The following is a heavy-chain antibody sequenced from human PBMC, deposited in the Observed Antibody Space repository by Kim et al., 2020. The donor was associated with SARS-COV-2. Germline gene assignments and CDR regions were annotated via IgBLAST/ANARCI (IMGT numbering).Heavy chain of an antibody. D-gene: IGHD3-16*02. CDR3: LDVILDY. CDR2: ISGPE. V-gene: IGHV1-69*01. Sequence: ISGPENYAQKFKGRVTITADESTSTAYMELSSMRAEETAVYYCLDVILDYWGQGTLVTVS. J-gene: IGHJ4*02.